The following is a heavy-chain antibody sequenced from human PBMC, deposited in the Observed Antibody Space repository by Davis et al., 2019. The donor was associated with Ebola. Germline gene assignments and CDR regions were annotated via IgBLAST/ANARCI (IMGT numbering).Heavy chain of an antibody. D-gene: IGHD3-10*01. CDR1: GFTFTSYS. CDR2: ISGSGTGT. J-gene: IGHJ6*02. CDR3: AKGSLCGSRSITAGMDV. V-gene: IGHV3-23*01. Sequence: GESLKISCAASGFTFTSYSMTWVRQAPGKGLEWVSGISGSGTGTYYADSVKGRFTFSRDNSKNTLYLQMNSLRAEDTAVYYCAKGSLCGSRSITAGMDVWGQGTTVTVSS.